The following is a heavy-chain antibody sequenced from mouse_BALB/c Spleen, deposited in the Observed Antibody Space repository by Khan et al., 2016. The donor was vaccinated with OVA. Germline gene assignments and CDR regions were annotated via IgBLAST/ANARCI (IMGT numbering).Heavy chain of an antibody. Sequence: QVQLQQSGAELAKSGASVKMSCKASGYTFANYWMHWVKQRPGQGLDWIGYINPSTGYTDYNKKFKDKATLTADKSSSTAYMHLSSLTSEDSAVYYGSSLSSSCCPTFVYWGQGTTLTVSS. V-gene: IGHV1-7*01. CDR1: GYTFANYW. CDR2: INPSTGYT. CDR3: SSLSSSCCPTFVY. D-gene: IGHD2-10*01. J-gene: IGHJ2*01.